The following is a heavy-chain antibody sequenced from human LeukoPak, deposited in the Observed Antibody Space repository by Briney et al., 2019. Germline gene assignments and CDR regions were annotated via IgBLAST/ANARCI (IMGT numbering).Heavy chain of an antibody. CDR3: ARVSYGSGSYHFDY. V-gene: IGHV3-21*01. Sequence: GGSLRLSCAASGFTFSSYSMNWVRQAPGKGLEWVSSISSSSSYIYYADSVKVRFTISRDNAKNSLYLQMNSLRAEDTAVYYCARVSYGSGSYHFDYWGQGTLVTVSS. CDR2: ISSSSSYI. J-gene: IGHJ4*02. D-gene: IGHD3-10*01. CDR1: GFTFSSYS.